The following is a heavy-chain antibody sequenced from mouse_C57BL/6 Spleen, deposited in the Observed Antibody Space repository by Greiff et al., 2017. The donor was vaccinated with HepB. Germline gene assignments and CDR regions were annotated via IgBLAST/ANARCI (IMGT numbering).Heavy chain of an antibody. CDR3: ARDFTTGVPDWYFDV. V-gene: IGHV1-55*01. Sequence: QVQLQQPGAELVKPGASVKMSCKASGYTFTSYWITWVKQRPGQGLEWIGDIYPGSGSTNYNEKFKSKATLTVETSSSTAYMQLSSLTSEDSAVYYCARDFTTGVPDWYFDVWGPGTTVTVSS. CDR2: IYPGSGST. D-gene: IGHD1-1*01. CDR1: GYTFTSYW. J-gene: IGHJ1*01.